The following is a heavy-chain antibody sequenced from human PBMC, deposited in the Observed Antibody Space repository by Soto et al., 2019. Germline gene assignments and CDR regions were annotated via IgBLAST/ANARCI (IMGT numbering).Heavy chain of an antibody. Sequence: WGSLRLSCAASGFTFSSYSMNWVRQAPGKGLEWVSSISSSSSYIYYADSVKGRFTISRDNAKNSLYLQMNSLRAEDTAVYYCARVYSSSPGDFDYWGQGTLVTVSS. CDR3: ARVYSSSPGDFDY. J-gene: IGHJ4*02. CDR1: GFTFSSYS. D-gene: IGHD6-6*01. V-gene: IGHV3-21*01. CDR2: ISSSSSYI.